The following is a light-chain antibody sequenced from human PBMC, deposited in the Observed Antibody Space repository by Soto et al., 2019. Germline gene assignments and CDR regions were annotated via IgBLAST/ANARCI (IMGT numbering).Light chain of an antibody. CDR3: QCSYTTPPT. V-gene: IGKV1-39*01. CDR1: RDIAHY. J-gene: IGKJ1*01. Sequence: DIQMTQSPSSLSASVGDRVTITCRASRDIAHYLNWYQHISGKAPTLLIHAASSLHPGVPSRFSGGGSGTDFTLTINGLQPEDFATYYCQCSYTTPPTFGQGTRVEIK. CDR2: AAS.